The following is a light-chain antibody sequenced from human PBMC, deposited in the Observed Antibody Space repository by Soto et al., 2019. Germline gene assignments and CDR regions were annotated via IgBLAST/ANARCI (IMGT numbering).Light chain of an antibody. V-gene: IGKV3-20*01. CDR2: DAS. Sequence: EIVLTQSPGILSLSPGERATLSCRASQSVSSSYLAWYQQKPGQAPRLLIYDASSRATGIPDRFSGSGSGTDFTLTISRLEPEDIAVYYCQQYGSSPETFGQGTKVEIK. CDR1: QSVSSSY. J-gene: IGKJ1*01. CDR3: QQYGSSPET.